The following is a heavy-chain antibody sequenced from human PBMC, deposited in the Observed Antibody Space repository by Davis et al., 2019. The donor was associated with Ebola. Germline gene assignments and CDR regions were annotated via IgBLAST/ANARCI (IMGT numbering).Heavy chain of an antibody. Sequence: ASVKVSCKASGYTFTSYYMHWVRQAPGQGLEWMGIINPSGGSTSYAQKFQGRVTMTRDTSASTVYMELSSLRSEDTAVYYCARDQIVVVVAATSPYYYYGMDVWGKGTTVTVSS. J-gene: IGHJ6*04. CDR2: INPSGGST. CDR1: GYTFTSYY. V-gene: IGHV1-46*01. CDR3: ARDQIVVVVAATSPYYYYGMDV. D-gene: IGHD2-15*01.